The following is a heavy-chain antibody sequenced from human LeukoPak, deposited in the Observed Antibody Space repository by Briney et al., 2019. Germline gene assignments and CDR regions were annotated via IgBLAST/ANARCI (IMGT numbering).Heavy chain of an antibody. D-gene: IGHD6-13*01. CDR2: IYYSGST. J-gene: IGHJ5*02. V-gene: IGHV4-31*03. Sequence: PSETLSLTCTVSGGSISSGGYYWSWIRQHPGKGLEWIGYIYYSGSTYYNPSLKSRVTILVEKSKNQYYLKLSSVTAAETAVYYCARVAYSSSWYWFDPWGQGTLVTVSS. CDR1: GGSISSGGYY. CDR3: ARVAYSSSWYWFDP.